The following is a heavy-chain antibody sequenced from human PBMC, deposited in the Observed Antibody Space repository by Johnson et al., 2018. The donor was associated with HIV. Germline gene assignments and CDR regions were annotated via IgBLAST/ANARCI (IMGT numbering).Heavy chain of an antibody. CDR2: INGDGSGI. V-gene: IGHV3-74*02. D-gene: IGHD3-10*01. CDR1: GFTFSSYW. J-gene: IGHJ3*02. Sequence: VQLVESGGGLVQPGGSLRLSCAASGFTFSSYWMHWVRQGPGKGLVWVSRINGDGSGITSADSVKGRFTISRDNAKNTLYLQMNSLRAEDTAVYYCASFWATGAFDIWGQGTMVTVSS. CDR3: ASFWATGAFDI.